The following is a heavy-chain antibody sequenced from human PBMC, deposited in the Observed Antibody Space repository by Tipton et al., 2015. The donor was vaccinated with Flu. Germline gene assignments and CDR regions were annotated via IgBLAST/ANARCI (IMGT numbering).Heavy chain of an antibody. CDR1: GASISDYY. D-gene: IGHD3-22*01. V-gene: IGHV4-4*07. Sequence: TLSLTCSVSGASISDYYWNWIRQPAGKGLEWIGRIYTSGSTKYNPSLESRVTISIDTSKNQFSLRLSSVTAADTAVYYCARRLSSVIWSEGFDFWGQGSLVTVSS. CDR3: ARRLSSVIWSEGFDF. CDR2: IYTSGST. J-gene: IGHJ4*02.